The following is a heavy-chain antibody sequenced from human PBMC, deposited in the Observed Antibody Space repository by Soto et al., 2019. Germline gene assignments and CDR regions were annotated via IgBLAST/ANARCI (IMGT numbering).Heavy chain of an antibody. J-gene: IGHJ3*02. V-gene: IGHV2-5*01. D-gene: IGHD2-15*01. CDR2: INWNDDE. CDR1: GFSLNTRAVG. Sequence: QITLKESGPTLVKPTQTLTLTCTFSGFSLNTRAVGVGWIRQAPGKALEWLALINWNDDERYSPSLKDRLTITKDTSKNNVVITMTNIGPVDTATYYCAHRHDLGGFDIWGQGTAVTVSS. CDR3: AHRHDLGGFDI.